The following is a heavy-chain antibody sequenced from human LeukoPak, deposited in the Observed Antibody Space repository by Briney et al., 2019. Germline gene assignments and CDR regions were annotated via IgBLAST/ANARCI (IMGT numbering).Heavy chain of an antibody. CDR3: ARGWRTGIDC. CDR2: IYYGGST. Sequence: PSETLSLTCTVSGGSISSGGYYWSWIRQHPGKGLEWIGYIYYGGSTYYNPSLKSRVTISVDTSKNQFSLKLSSVTAADTAVYYCARGWRTGIDCWGQGTLVTVSS. CDR1: GGSISSGGYY. J-gene: IGHJ4*02. V-gene: IGHV4-31*03. D-gene: IGHD1-14*01.